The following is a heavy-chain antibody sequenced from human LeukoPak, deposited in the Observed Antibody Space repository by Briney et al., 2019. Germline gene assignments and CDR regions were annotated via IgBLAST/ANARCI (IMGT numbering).Heavy chain of an antibody. Sequence: GRSLRLSCAASGFTFDDYAMHWVRQAPGKGLEWVSGISWNSGSIGYADSVKGRFTISRDNAKNSLYLQMNSLRAEDTALYYCAKEIAVAGRHDSDWGQGTLVTVSS. J-gene: IGHJ4*02. V-gene: IGHV3-9*01. CDR2: ISWNSGSI. CDR1: GFTFDDYA. D-gene: IGHD6-19*01. CDR3: AKEIAVAGRHDSD.